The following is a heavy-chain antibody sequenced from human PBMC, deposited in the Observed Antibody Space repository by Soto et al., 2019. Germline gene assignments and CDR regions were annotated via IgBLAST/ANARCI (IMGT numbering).Heavy chain of an antibody. CDR2: INYSGST. D-gene: IGHD3-22*01. Sequence: SETLSLTCTVSCGSISNYYWSWIRQLPGKGLEWIGYINYSGSTSYNPSLKSRVTMSMDTSRSQFSLKLSSVTAADTAVYYCARPQRPNSGYYPFDYWGQGALVT. CDR1: CGSISNYY. V-gene: IGHV4-59*08. CDR3: ARPQRPNSGYYPFDY. J-gene: IGHJ4*02.